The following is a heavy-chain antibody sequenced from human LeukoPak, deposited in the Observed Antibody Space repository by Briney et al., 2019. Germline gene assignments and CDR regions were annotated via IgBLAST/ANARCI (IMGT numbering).Heavy chain of an antibody. CDR2: FDPEDGVT. V-gene: IGHV1-24*01. CDR1: GYTLTELS. CDR3: ATDSGSLYAFDI. J-gene: IGHJ3*02. D-gene: IGHD1-26*01. Sequence: ASVKVSCKVSGYTLTELSMHWVRQAPGKGLEWMGGFDPEDGVTIYAQKFQGRVTMTEDTSTDTAYMELSSLRSEDTAVYYCATDSGSLYAFDIWGQGTMVTVSS.